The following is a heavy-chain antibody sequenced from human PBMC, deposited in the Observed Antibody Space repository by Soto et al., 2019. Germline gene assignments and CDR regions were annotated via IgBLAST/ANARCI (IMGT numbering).Heavy chain of an antibody. Sequence: EVQLVESGEGLVQPGGSLRLSCAASGFTFSNYAMHWVRQAPGKGLEYVSAISGNGFSTYYGDSVRGRFIISRDNSKNTLYLHMGSLRAEDMAVYYCARGPSTVATWLDYWGQGTLVTVSS. CDR1: GFTFSNYA. CDR3: ARGPSTVATWLDY. J-gene: IGHJ4*02. V-gene: IGHV3-64*02. D-gene: IGHD4-17*01. CDR2: ISGNGFST.